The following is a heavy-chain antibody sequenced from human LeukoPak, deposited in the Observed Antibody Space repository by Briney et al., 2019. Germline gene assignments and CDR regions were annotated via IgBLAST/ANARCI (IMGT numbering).Heavy chain of an antibody. Sequence: GGSLRLSCAASGFAVSSNYMTWVRQAPGKGLEWVSVIYTGGGTYYADSVKGRFIISGDNSRNTVFLQMESLRDDDTAVYYCARDRSIAARLSAFDIWGQGTMVTVSS. J-gene: IGHJ3*02. D-gene: IGHD6-6*01. V-gene: IGHV3-66*01. CDR3: ARDRSIAARLSAFDI. CDR1: GFAVSSNY. CDR2: IYTGGGT.